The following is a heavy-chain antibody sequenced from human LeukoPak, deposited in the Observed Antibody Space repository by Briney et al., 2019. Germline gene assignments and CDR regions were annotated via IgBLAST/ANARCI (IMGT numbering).Heavy chain of an antibody. Sequence: PSETLSLTCTVSGGSISSSDYYWGWIRPPPGKGLEWIGTIYYSGSTYYNPSLKSRVSISVDTSKNHFSLKLTSETAADTALYCCARQTFYDFSRTAFDIWGQGTFVTVSS. CDR3: ARQTFYDFSRTAFDI. CDR1: GGSISSSDYY. CDR2: IYYSGST. V-gene: IGHV4-39*01. J-gene: IGHJ3*02. D-gene: IGHD3-3*01.